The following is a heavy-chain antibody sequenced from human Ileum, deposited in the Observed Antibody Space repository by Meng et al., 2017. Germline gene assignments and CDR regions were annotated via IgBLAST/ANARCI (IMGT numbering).Heavy chain of an antibody. Sequence: QVQLQESGPGPVNPSQTLFLTFSVSGGSMRSGDNYWSWIRQPPGKGLEWIGYIYYSGSTYYNPSLKSRLTISVDTSKNQFSLKLSSVTAADTAVYYCARDRDSSGYYPYWGQGTLVTVSS. J-gene: IGHJ4*02. V-gene: IGHV4-30-4*01. D-gene: IGHD3-22*01. CDR3: ARDRDSSGYYPY. CDR2: IYYSGST. CDR1: GGSMRSGDNY.